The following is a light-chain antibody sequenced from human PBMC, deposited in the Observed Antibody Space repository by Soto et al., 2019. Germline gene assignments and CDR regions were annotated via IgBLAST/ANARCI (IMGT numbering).Light chain of an antibody. CDR1: QSISSW. Sequence: DIQMTQSPSFLSASVGDRVTITCRASQSISSWLAWYQQKPGKAPKFLIYDASNLESGVPSGFSGSGSGTDFSLTISSLQAGDFATYFCQETFTTPYTFGQGTRLEIK. V-gene: IGKV1-39*01. J-gene: IGKJ5*01. CDR3: QETFTTPYT. CDR2: DAS.